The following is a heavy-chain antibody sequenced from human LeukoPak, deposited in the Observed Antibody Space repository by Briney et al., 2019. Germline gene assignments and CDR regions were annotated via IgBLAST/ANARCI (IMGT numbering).Heavy chain of an antibody. CDR3: ARDLGWSGYSDHFDY. CDR2: IYTSGST. V-gene: IGHV4-61*02. CDR1: GGSISSGSYY. Sequence: SGTLSLTCTVPGGSISSGSYYWSWTRQPSGKGLEWIGRIYTSGSTNYNPSLKSRVTISVDTSKNQFSLKLSSVTAADTPVYYCARDLGWSGYSDHFDYWGQGTLVAVSS. D-gene: IGHD3-3*01. J-gene: IGHJ4*02.